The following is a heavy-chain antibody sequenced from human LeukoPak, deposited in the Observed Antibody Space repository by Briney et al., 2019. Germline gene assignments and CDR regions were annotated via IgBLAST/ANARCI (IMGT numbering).Heavy chain of an antibody. Sequence: PSETLSLTCTVSGGSISSSSYYWGWIRQPPGKGLERIGSIYYSGSTYYNPSLKSRVTISVDTSKNQFSLKLSSVTAADTAVYYCAIVVPAADFDYWGQGTLVTVSS. D-gene: IGHD2-2*01. J-gene: IGHJ4*02. CDR2: IYYSGST. CDR3: AIVVPAADFDY. CDR1: GGSISSSSYY. V-gene: IGHV4-39*07.